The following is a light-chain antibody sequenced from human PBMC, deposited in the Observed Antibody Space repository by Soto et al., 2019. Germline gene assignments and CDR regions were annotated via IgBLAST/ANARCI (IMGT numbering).Light chain of an antibody. J-gene: IGKJ4*01. V-gene: IGKV3-11*01. CDR1: QSVSSY. CDR2: DAS. CDR3: QQRSNWPPVT. Sequence: EIVLTQSPATLSLSPGERATLSCGASQSVSSYLAWYQQKPGQAPRLLIYDASNRATGIPARFSGSGSGTDFTLTISSLEPEDFAVYYCQQRSNWPPVTFGGGTKVDIK.